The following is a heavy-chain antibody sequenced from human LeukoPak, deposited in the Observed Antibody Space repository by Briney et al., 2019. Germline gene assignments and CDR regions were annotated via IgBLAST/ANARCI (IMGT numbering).Heavy chain of an antibody. Sequence: PSETLSLTCTVSGGSISSYYWSWIRQPPGKGLEWIGYIYYSGSTNYNPSLKSRVTISVDTSKNQFSLKLSSVTAADTAVYYCARSSEKYYYGSGGFDYWGQGTLVTVSS. V-gene: IGHV4-59*08. J-gene: IGHJ4*02. CDR2: IYYSGST. D-gene: IGHD3-10*01. CDR3: ARSSEKYYYGSGGFDY. CDR1: GGSISSYY.